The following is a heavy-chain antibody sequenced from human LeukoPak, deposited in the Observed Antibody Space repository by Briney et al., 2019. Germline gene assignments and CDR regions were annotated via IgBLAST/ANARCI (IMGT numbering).Heavy chain of an antibody. J-gene: IGHJ6*03. CDR2: IYYSGTA. Sequence: PSETLSLTCTVSGGSISSSSYYWGWIRQPPGKGLEWIGSIYYSGTAYYNRSLKSRVTISVDTSKNQFSLKLSSVTAADTAVYYCARCLGYYDSSADYMDVWGKGTTVTVSS. D-gene: IGHD3-22*01. CDR1: GGSISSSSYY. CDR3: ARCLGYYDSSADYMDV. V-gene: IGHV4-39*07.